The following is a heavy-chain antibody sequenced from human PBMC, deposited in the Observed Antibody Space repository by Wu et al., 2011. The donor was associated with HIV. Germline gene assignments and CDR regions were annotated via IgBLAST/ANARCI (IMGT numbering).Heavy chain of an antibody. CDR2: INPNSGGT. CDR1: GYTFTGYY. V-gene: IGHV1-2*02. J-gene: IGHJ5*02. Sequence: QVQLVQPGAEVKKPGASVKVSCKASGYTFTGYYMHWVRQAPGQGLEWMGWINPNSGGTNYAQKFQGRVTMTRDTSISTAYMELSRLRSDDTAVCYCARSTYYDFWSTHVAWTFNWFDPWGQGTLVTVSS. D-gene: IGHD3-3*01. CDR3: ARSTYYDFWSTHVAWTFNWFDP.